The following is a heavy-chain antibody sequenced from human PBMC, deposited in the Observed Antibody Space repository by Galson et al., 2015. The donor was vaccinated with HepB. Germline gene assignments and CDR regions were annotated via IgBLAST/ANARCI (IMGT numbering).Heavy chain of an antibody. V-gene: IGHV1-46*01. CDR2: INPSGGST. CDR1: GYTFTNYY. D-gene: IGHD1-1*01. CDR3: VRDRERGWFDP. Sequence: SVKVSCKASGYTFTNYYMHWVRQAPGQGLEWMGIINPSGGSTSYAQKFQGRVTMTRDTSTSTVYMELSSLRSEDTAVYYCVRDRERGWFDPWGQGTLVTVSS. J-gene: IGHJ5*02.